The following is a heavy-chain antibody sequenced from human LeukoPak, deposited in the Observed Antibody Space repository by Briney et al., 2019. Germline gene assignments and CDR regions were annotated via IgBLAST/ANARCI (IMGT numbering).Heavy chain of an antibody. CDR3: ATAVGYSYGYGFDY. CDR2: IIPIFGIA. D-gene: IGHD5-18*01. Sequence: SVKVSCKASGGTFSSYAISWVRQAPGQGLEWMGRIIPIFGIANYAQKFQGRVTITADKSTSTVYMELSSLRSEDTAVYYCATAVGYSYGYGFDYWGQGTLVTVSS. CDR1: GGTFSSYA. V-gene: IGHV1-69*04. J-gene: IGHJ4*02.